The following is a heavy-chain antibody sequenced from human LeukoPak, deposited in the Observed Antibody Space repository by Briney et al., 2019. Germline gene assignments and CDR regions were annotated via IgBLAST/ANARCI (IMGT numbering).Heavy chain of an antibody. V-gene: IGHV3-30*18. CDR1: GFTFSSYG. CDR3: AKAPGGYSYEYFDY. J-gene: IGHJ4*02. CDR2: ISYDGSNK. D-gene: IGHD5-18*01. Sequence: GGSLRLSCAASGFTFSSYGMHWVRQAPGKGLEWVAVISYDGSNKYYADSVEGRFTISRDNSKNTLYLQMNSLRAEDTAVYYCAKAPGGYSYEYFDYWGQGTLVTVSS.